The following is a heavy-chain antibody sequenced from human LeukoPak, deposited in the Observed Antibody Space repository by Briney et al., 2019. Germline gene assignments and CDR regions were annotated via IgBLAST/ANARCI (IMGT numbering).Heavy chain of an antibody. V-gene: IGHV3-48*02. D-gene: IGHD4-17*01. CDR2: ISSSSSTI. CDR1: GFTFSSYS. CDR3: AREAPTVTPYYYYGMDV. Sequence: GGSLRLSCAASGFTFSSYSMTWVRRAPGKGLEWVSYISSSSSTIYYADSVKGRFTISRDNAKNSLYLQMNSLRDEDTAVYYCAREAPTVTPYYYYGMDVWGQGTTVTVSS. J-gene: IGHJ6*02.